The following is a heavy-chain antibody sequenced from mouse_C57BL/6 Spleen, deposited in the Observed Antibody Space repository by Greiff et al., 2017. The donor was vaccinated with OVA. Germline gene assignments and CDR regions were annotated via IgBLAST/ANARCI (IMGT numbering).Heavy chain of an antibody. V-gene: IGHV1-52*01. CDR1: GYTFTSYW. J-gene: IGHJ3*01. D-gene: IGHD2-4*01. CDR2: IDPSDSET. CDR3: PRWEDYVDWCAY. Sequence: VQLQQPGAELVRPGSSVKLSCKASGYTFTSYWMHWVKQRPIQGLEWIGDIDPSDSETHYNQKFKDKATLTVDKSSSTAYMQLSSLTSEVCAGDYCPRWEDYVDWCAYWGQGTLVTVSA.